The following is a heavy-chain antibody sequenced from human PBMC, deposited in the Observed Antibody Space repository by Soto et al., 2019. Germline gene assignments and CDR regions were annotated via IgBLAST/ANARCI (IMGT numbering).Heavy chain of an antibody. Sequence: EVQMVESGGGLVEPGGSLRLSCAASGFTFSSYWMYWVRQAPGKGLEWVANIKGDVGEKNYVDSVKGRFTISRDTAKNSLSLQMNSLRVEDMALYYCSSSLLRGQGTLVTVSS. CDR1: GFTFSSYW. CDR3: SSSLL. CDR2: IKGDVGEK. V-gene: IGHV3-7*01. J-gene: IGHJ4*02.